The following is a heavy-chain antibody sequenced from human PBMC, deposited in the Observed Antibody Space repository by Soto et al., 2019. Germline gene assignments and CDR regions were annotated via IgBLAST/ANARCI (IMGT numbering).Heavy chain of an antibody. Sequence: GSLRLSCAASGFTFTRYSMDWVRQAPGKGLEWVSSISSTTNYIYYADSMKGRFTVSRDNAKNSVYLEMNSLSAEDTALYYCARESEDLTSNFDYWGQGTLVTVSS. J-gene: IGHJ4*02. CDR3: ARESEDLTSNFDY. CDR1: GFTFTRYS. CDR2: ISSTTNYI. V-gene: IGHV3-21*01.